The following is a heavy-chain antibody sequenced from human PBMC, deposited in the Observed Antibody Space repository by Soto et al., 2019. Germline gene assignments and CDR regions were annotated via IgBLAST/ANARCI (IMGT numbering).Heavy chain of an antibody. CDR1: GFSFASSW. D-gene: IGHD4-4*01. V-gene: IGHV5-51*01. J-gene: IGHJ4*02. CDR2: IYPGDSDT. Sequence: PGESLKISCKDSGFSFASSWIGWVRQMPGKGLEWMGVIYPGDSDTRYSPSFQGQVTISADKSISTAYLQWSSLKASDTAMYYCARGDYRVLEFWGQGTQVTVSS. CDR3: ARGDYRVLEF.